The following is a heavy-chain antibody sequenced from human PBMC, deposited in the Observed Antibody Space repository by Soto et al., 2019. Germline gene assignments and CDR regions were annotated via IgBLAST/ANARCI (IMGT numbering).Heavy chain of an antibody. CDR1: GASIGTNNW. J-gene: IGHJ4*02. V-gene: IGHV4-4*03. CDR3: AVPGDGDFHY. CDR2: VYHSGTT. Sequence: PETLCATSAVSGASIGTNNWWSWVRQPPGKGLEWIGEVYHSGTTNCNPSLKSRVTISIDNSKNQFSLRLTSMTAADTAVYYCAVPGDGDFHYWSQGTLVTVS.